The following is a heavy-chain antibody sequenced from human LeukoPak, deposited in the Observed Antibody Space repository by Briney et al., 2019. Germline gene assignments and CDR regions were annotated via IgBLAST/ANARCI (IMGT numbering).Heavy chain of an antibody. J-gene: IGHJ5*02. CDR2: IYYSGST. D-gene: IGHD3-10*01. V-gene: IGHV4-59*01. CDR1: AGYISSYY. Sequence: KPSETLSLTCTVSAGYISSYYWSWIRQPPGKGLEWIGYIYYSGSTNYNPSLKSRVTISVDTSKNQFSLKLSSVTAADTAVYYCARENSLYASGSYQPFDPWGQGTLVTVSS. CDR3: ARENSLYASGSYQPFDP.